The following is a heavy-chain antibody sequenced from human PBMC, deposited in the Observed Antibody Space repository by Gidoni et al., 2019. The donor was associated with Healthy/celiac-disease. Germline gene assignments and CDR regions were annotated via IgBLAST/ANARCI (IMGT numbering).Heavy chain of an antibody. Sequence: QVQLVQSGAEVKKPGASVKVSCKASGYNFTSYDINWVRQATGQGLEWMGWMNPNSGNTGYAQKFQGRVTMTRNTSISTAYMELSSLRSEDTAVYYCARTGVAARPQRYYYYYMDVWGKGTTVTVSS. CDR1: GYNFTSYD. V-gene: IGHV1-8*01. CDR3: ARTGVAARPQRYYYYYMDV. J-gene: IGHJ6*03. CDR2: MNPNSGNT. D-gene: IGHD6-6*01.